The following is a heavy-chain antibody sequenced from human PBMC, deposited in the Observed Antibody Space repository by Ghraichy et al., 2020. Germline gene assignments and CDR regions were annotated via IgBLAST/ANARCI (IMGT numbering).Heavy chain of an antibody. CDR2: INLSGST. V-gene: IGHV4-34*01. Sequence: SETLSLTCAVYGGSFSGYFWSWIRQPPGKGLEWIGEINLSGSTNYNPSLKSRVTISIDTSKNQFYLKLSSVTAADTAVYYCATMIEMKGLDYWGQGTLVTVSS. CDR3: ATMIEMKGLDY. CDR1: GGSFSGYF. J-gene: IGHJ4*02. D-gene: IGHD3-16*01.